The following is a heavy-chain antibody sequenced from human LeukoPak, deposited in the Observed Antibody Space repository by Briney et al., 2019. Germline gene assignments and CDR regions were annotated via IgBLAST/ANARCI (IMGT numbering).Heavy chain of an antibody. CDR1: GFTFSDYY. Sequence: GGSLRLSCAASGFTFSDYYMSWIRQAPGKGLEWVSYISSSGSTIYYADSVKGRFTISRDNAKNLLYLQMNSLRAEDTAVYYCARHKAISGVVIMGSFDYWGQGTLVTVSS. D-gene: IGHD3-3*01. J-gene: IGHJ4*02. CDR3: ARHKAISGVVIMGSFDY. CDR2: ISSSGSTI. V-gene: IGHV3-11*04.